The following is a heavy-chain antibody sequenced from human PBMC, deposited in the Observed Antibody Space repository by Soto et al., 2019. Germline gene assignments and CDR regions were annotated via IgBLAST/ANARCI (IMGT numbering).Heavy chain of an antibody. CDR2: INHSRRT. V-gene: IGHV4-34*01. CDR1: GGSFSGYF. D-gene: IGHD2-2*01. J-gene: IGHJ6*02. CDR3: ARGPRCINTSCSNDFYHFGLDV. Sequence: SETLSLTCAVYGGSFSGYFWTWVRQAPGKGLEWIGEINHSRRTNTNPSLKSRISTSVDTSKNQFSLRLSSVTAADTAFYYCARGPRCINTSCSNDFYHFGLDVWGQGTSVTVSS.